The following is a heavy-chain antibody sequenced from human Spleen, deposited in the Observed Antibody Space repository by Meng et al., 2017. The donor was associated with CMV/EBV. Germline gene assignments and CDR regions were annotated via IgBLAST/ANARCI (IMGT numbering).Heavy chain of an antibody. CDR1: GYTFIVYS. CDR2: INPNSGGT. V-gene: IGHV1-2*02. D-gene: IGHD3-22*01. CDR3: ARDCRYYDSSGYCLGY. Sequence: ASVKVSCKASGYTFIVYSLHWVRQAPGQGLEWMGWINPNSGGTNYAQKFQGRVTMTRDTSISTAYVELSWLRFDDTAVYYCARDCRYYDSSGYCLGYWGQGTLVTVSS. J-gene: IGHJ4*02.